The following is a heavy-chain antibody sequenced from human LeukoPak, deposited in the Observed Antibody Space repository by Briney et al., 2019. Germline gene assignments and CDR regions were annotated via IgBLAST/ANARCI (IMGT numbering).Heavy chain of an antibody. CDR3: ARVAAAGAGFDY. J-gene: IGHJ4*02. Sequence: GAALRDSSAASGYTSTRSCISWVRAAPGQGVEWMGWISAYNGNTNYTQKLQGRVTITTDTTTSTAYVELRSLRSDDTAVYYCARVAAAGAGFDYWGQGTLVTVSS. D-gene: IGHD6-13*01. CDR2: ISAYNGNT. V-gene: IGHV1-18*04. CDR1: GYTSTRSC.